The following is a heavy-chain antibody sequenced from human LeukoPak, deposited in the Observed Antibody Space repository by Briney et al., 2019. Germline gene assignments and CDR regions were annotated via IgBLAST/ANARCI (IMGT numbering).Heavy chain of an antibody. CDR3: ATDSPLGSGLFQH. CDR2: MNPNSGNT. J-gene: IGHJ1*01. D-gene: IGHD6-19*01. CDR1: GYTFTSYD. Sequence: ASVKVSCKASGYTFTSYDINWVRQATGQGLEWMGWMNPNSGNTGYAQKFQGRVTMTEDTSTDTAYMELSSLRSEDTAVYYCATDSPLGSGLFQHWGQGTLVTVSS. V-gene: IGHV1-8*01.